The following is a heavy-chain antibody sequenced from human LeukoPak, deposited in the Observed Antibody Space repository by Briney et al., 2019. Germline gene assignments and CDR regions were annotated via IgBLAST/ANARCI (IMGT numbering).Heavy chain of an antibody. CDR1: GGTFSSYA. Sequence: SVKVSCKASGGTFSSYAISWVRQAPGQGLEWMGRIIPILGIANYAQKFQGRVTITADKSTSTAYMELSSLRSEDTAVYYCARAETPIAARRSGAFDIWGQGTMVTVSS. V-gene: IGHV1-69*04. J-gene: IGHJ3*02. CDR2: IIPILGIA. CDR3: ARAETPIAARRSGAFDI. D-gene: IGHD6-6*01.